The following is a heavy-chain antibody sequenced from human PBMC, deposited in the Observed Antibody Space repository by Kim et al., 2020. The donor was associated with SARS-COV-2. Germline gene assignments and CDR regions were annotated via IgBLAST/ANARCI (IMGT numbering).Heavy chain of an antibody. CDR1: GFTFSSYE. CDR2: ISSSGSTI. CDR3: ARTYRHLFGVVISQIYYGMDV. J-gene: IGHJ6*02. Sequence: GGSLRLSCAASGFTFSSYEMNWVRQAPGKGLEWVSYISSSGSTIYYADSVKGRFTISRDNAKNSLYLQMNSLRAEDTAVYYCARTYRHLFGVVISQIYYGMDVWGQGTTVTVSS. V-gene: IGHV3-48*03. D-gene: IGHD3-3*01.